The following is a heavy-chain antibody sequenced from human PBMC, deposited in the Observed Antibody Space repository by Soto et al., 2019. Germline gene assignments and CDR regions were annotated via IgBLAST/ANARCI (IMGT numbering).Heavy chain of an antibody. J-gene: IGHJ5*02. Sequence: QVQLVESGGGVVQPGRSLRLSCAAFGFSFSSYGMHWVRQAPGKGLEWVAVIWYDGSNKYYADSVRGRFTISRDNSKNTVYLQMNSLRADDTAVYYCARDTTAAGFYHWGQGTLVTVSS. CDR1: GFSFSSYG. V-gene: IGHV3-33*01. CDR3: ARDTTAAGFYH. CDR2: IWYDGSNK. D-gene: IGHD6-13*01.